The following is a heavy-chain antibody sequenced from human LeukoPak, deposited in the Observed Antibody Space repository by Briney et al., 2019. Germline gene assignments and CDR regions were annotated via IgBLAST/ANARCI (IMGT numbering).Heavy chain of an antibody. J-gene: IGHJ4*02. V-gene: IGHV4-59*08. CDR3: ARSYYDSSGYQDY. D-gene: IGHD3-22*01. CDR2: IYYSGST. Sequence: PSETLSLTCAVYGGSFSGYYWSWIRQPPGKGLEWIGYIYYSGSTNYNPSLKSRVTISVDTSKNQFSLKLSSVTAADTAVYYCARSYYDSSGYQDYWGQGTLVTVSS. CDR1: GGSFSGYY.